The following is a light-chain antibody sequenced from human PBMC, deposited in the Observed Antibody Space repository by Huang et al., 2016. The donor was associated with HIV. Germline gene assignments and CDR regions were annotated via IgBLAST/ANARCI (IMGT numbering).Light chain of an antibody. Sequence: MTQSPPSLSASIGDRVTLTCLASRDISNFLGWYQQQPGKPPRLLIYAASILHSGVPSRFSGGGSGTNFTLTISSLQPEDVANYYCQKYDSAPRTFGQGTKVEL. CDR3: QKYDSAPRT. J-gene: IGKJ1*01. CDR2: AAS. CDR1: RDISNF. V-gene: IGKV1-27*01.